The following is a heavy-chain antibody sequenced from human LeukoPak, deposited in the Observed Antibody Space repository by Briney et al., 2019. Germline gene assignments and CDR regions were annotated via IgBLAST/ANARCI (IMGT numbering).Heavy chain of an antibody. V-gene: IGHV3-11*06. Sequence: GGSLRLSCAASGFTFSDYYITWIRQAPGKGLEWVSSISSSSSYIYYADSVKGRFTISRDNAKNSLYLQMNSLRAEDTAVYYCAHSSGYQYYFDYWGQGTLVTVSS. CDR1: GFTFSDYY. CDR2: ISSSSSYI. J-gene: IGHJ4*02. D-gene: IGHD3-22*01. CDR3: AHSSGYQYYFDY.